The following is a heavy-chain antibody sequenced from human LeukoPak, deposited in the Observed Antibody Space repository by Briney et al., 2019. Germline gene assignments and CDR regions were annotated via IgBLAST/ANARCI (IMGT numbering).Heavy chain of an antibody. V-gene: IGHV5-51*01. D-gene: IGHD5-12*01. CDR2: IYPGDSDT. J-gene: IGHJ4*02. CDR1: GYSFTSYW. CDR3: ARRQYSGYDFDF. Sequence: GESLKISCKGSGYSFTSYWIGWVRHVPGKGLEYMGIIYPGDSDTRYSPSFQGQVTVSADKSISTAYLQWNTLEASDTAMYYCARRQYSGYDFDFWGQGTLVTVSS.